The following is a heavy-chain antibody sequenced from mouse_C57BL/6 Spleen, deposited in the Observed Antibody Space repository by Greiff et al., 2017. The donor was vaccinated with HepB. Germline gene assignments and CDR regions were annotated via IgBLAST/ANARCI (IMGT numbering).Heavy chain of an antibody. CDR3: ARGIYYGNPAWFAY. CDR2: IDPSDSYT. J-gene: IGHJ3*01. D-gene: IGHD2-1*01. V-gene: IGHV1-69*01. Sequence: QVQLQQPGAELVMPGASVKLSCKASGYTFTSYWMHWVKQRPGQGLEWIGEIDPSDSYTNYNQKFKGKSTLTVDKSSSTAYMQLSSLTSEDSAVYYCARGIYYGNPAWFAYWGQGTLVTVSA. CDR1: GYTFTSYW.